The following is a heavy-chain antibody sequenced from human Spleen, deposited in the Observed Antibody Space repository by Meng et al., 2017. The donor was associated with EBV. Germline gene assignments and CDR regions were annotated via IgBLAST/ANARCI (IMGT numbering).Heavy chain of an antibody. Sequence: QVHPVESGGGVVQPGRSLRLSCAASGFTFSGYAIHWVRQAPGRGLDWVAVISYDGSNKYYTDSVKGRFTISRDNSKNTLYLQMNSLKIEDTAVYYCAKDLSGRFDPWGQGTLVTVSS. V-gene: IGHV3-30-3*01. J-gene: IGHJ5*02. CDR1: GFTFSGYA. D-gene: IGHD1-14*01. CDR3: AKDLSGRFDP. CDR2: ISYDGSNK.